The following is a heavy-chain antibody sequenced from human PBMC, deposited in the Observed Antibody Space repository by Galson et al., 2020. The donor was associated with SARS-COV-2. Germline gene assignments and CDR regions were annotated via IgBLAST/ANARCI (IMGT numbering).Heavy chain of an antibody. Sequence: GGSLRLSCAASGFTFSSYAMHWVRQAPGKGLEWVAVISYDGSNKYYADSVKGRFTISRDNSKNTLYLQMNSLRAEDTAVYYCARESGGSSQRWLKLLYFDYWGQGTLVTVSS. D-gene: IGHD5-12*01. CDR3: ARESGGSSQRWLKLLYFDY. J-gene: IGHJ4*02. CDR1: GFTFSSYA. CDR2: ISYDGSNK. V-gene: IGHV3-30*04.